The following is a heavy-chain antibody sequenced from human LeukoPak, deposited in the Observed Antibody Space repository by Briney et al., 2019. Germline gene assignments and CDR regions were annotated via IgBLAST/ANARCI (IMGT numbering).Heavy chain of an antibody. CDR1: GGSISSYY. CDR3: ARDLVVVVPAAMDYYYYMDV. D-gene: IGHD2-2*01. V-gene: IGHV4-4*07. J-gene: IGHJ6*03. Sequence: SETLSLTCTVSGGSISSYYWSWIRQPAGKGLEWIGRIYTSGSTNYNPSLKSRVTMSVDTSKNQFSLKLSSVTAADTAAYYCARDLVVVVPAAMDYYYYMDVWGKGTTVTVSS. CDR2: IYTSGST.